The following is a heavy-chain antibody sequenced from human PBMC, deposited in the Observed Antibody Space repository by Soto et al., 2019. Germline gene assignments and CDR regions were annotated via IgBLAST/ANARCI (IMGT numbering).Heavy chain of an antibody. D-gene: IGHD5-18*01. CDR2: IDNSGGIT. CDR1: GFTFSTYA. Sequence: EVQLLESGGGLVQPGGSLRLSCAASGFTFSTYAMSWVRQAPGKGLEWVSTIDNSGGITYYADSVKGRFTISRDNSKNTLYLQRNSLRAEDTAVYYCAKGGYNYGFLFDCWGQGTLVTVSS. J-gene: IGHJ4*02. V-gene: IGHV3-23*05. CDR3: AKGGYNYGFLFDC.